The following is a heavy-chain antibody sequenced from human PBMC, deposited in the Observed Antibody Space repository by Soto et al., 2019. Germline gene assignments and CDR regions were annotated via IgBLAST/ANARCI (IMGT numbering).Heavy chain of an antibody. J-gene: IGHJ4*02. V-gene: IGHV3-74*01. D-gene: IGHD2-8*01. CDR2: INPGGSIT. CDR1: GVTFSSYW. Sequence: EAQLVESGGGLVQPGGSLRLSCAASGVTFSSYWMHWVGQARGKGLVWVSRINPGGSITAYADSVKGRFTISRDNAKNPLFIQMTTLRDDDTDVYYCARVPTGKYGVWTYWDQGALVTVS. CDR3: ARVPTGKYGVWTY.